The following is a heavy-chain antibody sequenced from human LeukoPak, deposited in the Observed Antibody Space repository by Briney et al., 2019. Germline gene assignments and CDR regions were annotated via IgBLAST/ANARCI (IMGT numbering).Heavy chain of an antibody. CDR1: GYTFTSYG. D-gene: IGHD1-26*01. Sequence: ASVKVSCKASGYTFTSYGISWVRQAPGQGLEWMGWISAHNGDTNYAQKFQGRVSMTTDTSTSTGYMELRSLTSVDTAVYYCARDLKRTVGATTTSDYWGQGTLVTVSS. J-gene: IGHJ4*02. V-gene: IGHV1-18*01. CDR2: ISAHNGDT. CDR3: ARDLKRTVGATTTSDY.